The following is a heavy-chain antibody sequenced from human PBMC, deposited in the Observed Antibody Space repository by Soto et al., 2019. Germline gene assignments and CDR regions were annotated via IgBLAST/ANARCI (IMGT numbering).Heavy chain of an antibody. Sequence: ASVKVSCKVSGYTLTELSMHWVRQAPGKGLEWMGWIDPNDGGTNYAQKFQGWVTMTRDTSISTAYMELSRLRSDDTAVYYCARGDYYDSSGYFETSFDYWGQGTLVTVSS. J-gene: IGHJ4*02. CDR1: GYTLTELS. CDR2: IDPNDGGT. CDR3: ARGDYYDSSGYFETSFDY. V-gene: IGHV1-2*04. D-gene: IGHD3-22*01.